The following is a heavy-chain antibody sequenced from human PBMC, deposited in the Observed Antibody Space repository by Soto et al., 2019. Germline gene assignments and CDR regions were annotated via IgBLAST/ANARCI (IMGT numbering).Heavy chain of an antibody. CDR3: ARGSYYYDCSGYNHY. Sequence: SETLSLTCTVSGGSISSGDYYWSWIRQPPGKGLEWIGYIYYSGSTYYNPSLKSRVTISVDTSKNQFSLKLSSVNAADTAVYYCARGSYYYDCSGYNHYWGQGTLVTVSS. CDR1: GGSISSGDYY. CDR2: IYYSGST. J-gene: IGHJ4*02. V-gene: IGHV4-30-4*01. D-gene: IGHD3-22*01.